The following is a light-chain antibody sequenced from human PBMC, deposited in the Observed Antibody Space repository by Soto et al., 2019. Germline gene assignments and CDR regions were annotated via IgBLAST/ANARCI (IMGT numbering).Light chain of an antibody. CDR3: QQYNAWPPLT. V-gene: IGKV3-15*01. CDR1: QSVSSS. Sequence: EVVLKQSPATLSVSPGETVTLSCRASQSVSSSVAWYQQKPGRAPRLLISGASTRATGIPARFSGSGSGTDFTLTISSLQSEDFAVYHCQQYNAWPPLTFGGGTKVDIK. J-gene: IGKJ4*01. CDR2: GAS.